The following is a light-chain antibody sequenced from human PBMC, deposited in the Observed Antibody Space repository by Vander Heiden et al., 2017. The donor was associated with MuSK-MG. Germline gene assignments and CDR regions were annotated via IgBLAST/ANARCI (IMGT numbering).Light chain of an antibody. CDR2: DAS. J-gene: IGKJ4*01. Sequence: EIVLTQSPATLSLSPGERATLSCRASQSVSSYLAWYQQKPGQAPRLLIYDASSRATGIPARSSASRPGTDFTLTISSLEPEDFAVYCSQQHCNWPLTFGGGTKVEIK. CDR3: QQHCNWPLT. V-gene: IGKV3-11*01. CDR1: QSVSSY.